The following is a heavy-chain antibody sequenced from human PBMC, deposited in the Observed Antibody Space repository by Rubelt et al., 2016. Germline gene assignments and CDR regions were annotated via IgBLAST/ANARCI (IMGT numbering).Heavy chain of an antibody. CDR1: GGSFGDNY. CDR2: INHSGST. V-gene: IGHV4-34*01. J-gene: IGHJ4*02. CDR3: ARGDRGTGSHLMAYYFHY. D-gene: IGHD2-15*01. Sequence: QVQLQQWGAGLLKPSETLSLICAVYGGSFGDNYWSWIRQPPGKGLECIGEINHSGSTNYNPSLKSPVTISVTTSKNQFSLKLSSGTAADTAVYYCARGDRGTGSHLMAYYFHYWGQGTLVTVSS.